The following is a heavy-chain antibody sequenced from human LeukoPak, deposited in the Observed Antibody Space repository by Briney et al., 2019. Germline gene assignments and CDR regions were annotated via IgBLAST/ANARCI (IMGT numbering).Heavy chain of an antibody. D-gene: IGHD5-24*01. Sequence: GGSLRLSCAASGFTFSSYSMNWVRQAPGKGLEWVAVIWYDGSNKYYADSVKGRFTISRDNSKNTLYLQMNSLRAEDTAVYYCAREGAGDGYNFGAFDIWGQGTMVTVSS. J-gene: IGHJ3*02. CDR1: GFTFSSYS. V-gene: IGHV3-33*08. CDR3: AREGAGDGYNFGAFDI. CDR2: IWYDGSNK.